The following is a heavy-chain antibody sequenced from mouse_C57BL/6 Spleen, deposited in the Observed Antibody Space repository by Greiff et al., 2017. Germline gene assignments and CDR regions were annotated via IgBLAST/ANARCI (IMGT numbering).Heavy chain of an antibody. CDR1: GYTFTEYP. D-gene: IGHD2-2*01. CDR2: FYPGSGSI. J-gene: IGHJ2*01. Sequence: QVQLQQSGAELVKPGASVKLSCKASGYTFTEYPIHWVKQRSGQGLGWIGWFYPGSGSIKSNEKFKDKATLTADKSSSTVYMELSRLTSEDSAVYVCARHEGGVYGCDGYFDYWGQGTTLTVSS. V-gene: IGHV1-62-2*01. CDR3: ARHEGGVYGCDGYFDY.